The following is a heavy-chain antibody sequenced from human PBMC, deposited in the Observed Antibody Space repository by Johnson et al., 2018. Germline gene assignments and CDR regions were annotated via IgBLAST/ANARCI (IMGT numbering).Heavy chain of an antibody. D-gene: IGHD4-17*01. CDR2: IIPLLVTT. V-gene: IGHV1-69*01. CDR1: RDTFVDYA. J-gene: IGHJ6*02. Sequence: QVQLVESGPEVKTXGSSVTISCKASRDTFVDYAITWVRQAPGQGLEWMGGIIPLLVTTNYAQKFQGRITITAEDSTSTVYMELSSLRSEDSAVYYCARGNGDYEFGYYGMDVWGQGTTVTVSS. CDR3: ARGNGDYEFGYYGMDV.